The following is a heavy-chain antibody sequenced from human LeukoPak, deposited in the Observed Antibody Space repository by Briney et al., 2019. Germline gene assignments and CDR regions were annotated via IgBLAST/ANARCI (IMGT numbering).Heavy chain of an antibody. D-gene: IGHD2/OR15-2a*01. CDR3: AKEVKFFDWYFDL. CDR2: ISYDGSNK. Sequence: GGSLRLSCAASGFTFSSYGMHWARQAPGKGLEWVAVISYDGSNKYYADSVKGRFTISRDNSKNTLYLQMNSLRAEDTAVYYCAKEVKFFDWYFDLWGRGTLVTVSS. V-gene: IGHV3-30*18. J-gene: IGHJ2*01. CDR1: GFTFSSYG.